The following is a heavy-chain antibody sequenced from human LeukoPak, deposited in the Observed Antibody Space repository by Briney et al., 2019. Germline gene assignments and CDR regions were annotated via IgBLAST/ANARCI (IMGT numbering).Heavy chain of an antibody. CDR2: IYYSGST. D-gene: IGHD1-1*01. CDR3: AREGTSGTHLNWFDP. Sequence: SETLSLTCTVSGGSISSYYWSWIRQPPGKGLEWIGYIYYSGSTNYNPSLKSRVTISVDTSKNQFSLKLSSVTAADTAVYYCAREGTSGTHLNWFDPWGQGTLVTVSS. J-gene: IGHJ5*02. V-gene: IGHV4-59*01. CDR1: GGSISSYY.